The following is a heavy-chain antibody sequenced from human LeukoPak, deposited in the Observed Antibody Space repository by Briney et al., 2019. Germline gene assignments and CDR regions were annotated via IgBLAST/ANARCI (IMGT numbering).Heavy chain of an antibody. CDR3: ARQYSSGWYWGAFDI. D-gene: IGHD6-19*01. CDR2: IYSGGST. CDR1: GFTVSSNY. V-gene: IGHV3-53*01. Sequence: GGSLRLSCAASGFTVSSNYMSWVRQAPGKGLAWVSVIYSGGSTYYADSVKGRFTISRDNSKNTLYLQMNSLRAEDTAVYYCARQYSSGWYWGAFDIWGQGTMVTVSS. J-gene: IGHJ3*02.